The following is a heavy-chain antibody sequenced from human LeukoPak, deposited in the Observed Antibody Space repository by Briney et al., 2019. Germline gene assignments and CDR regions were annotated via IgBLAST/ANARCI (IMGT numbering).Heavy chain of an antibody. CDR2: INHSGST. J-gene: IGHJ6*02. Sequence: SETLSLTCAVYGGSFSGYYWSWIRQPPGKGLEWIGEINHSGSTNYNPSLKSRVTISVDTSKNQFSLKLSSVTAADTAVYYCARTRRRGLHYYYYGMDVRGQGTTVTVSS. D-gene: IGHD1-26*01. CDR1: GGSFSGYY. CDR3: ARTRRRGLHYYYYGMDV. V-gene: IGHV4-34*01.